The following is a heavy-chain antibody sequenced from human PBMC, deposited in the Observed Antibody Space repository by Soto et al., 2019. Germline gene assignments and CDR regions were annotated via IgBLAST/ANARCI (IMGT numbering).Heavy chain of an antibody. CDR3: ARGSLTIDY. V-gene: IGHV4-4*07. J-gene: IGHJ4*02. CDR1: SGSLSNYY. Sequence: PSETLSLTCTVSSGSLSNYYWSWIRQPAGKGLEWIGRIFPSGATSYNPSLKSRVTMSVDTSKNQFSLKLSSVTAADTAVYYCARGSLTIDYWGQGTLVTVSS. CDR2: IFPSGAT.